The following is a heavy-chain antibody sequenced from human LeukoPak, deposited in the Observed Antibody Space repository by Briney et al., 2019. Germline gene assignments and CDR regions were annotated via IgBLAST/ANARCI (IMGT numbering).Heavy chain of an antibody. CDR3: ARTPAGYYNDFDY. J-gene: IGHJ4*02. Sequence: GASVKVSCKASGYTFTSYDINWVRQATGQGLEWMGWMNPNSGNTDYAQKFQGRVTMTRNTSISTAYMELSSLRSEDTAVYYCARTPAGYYNDFDYWGQGTLVTVSS. CDR2: MNPNSGNT. D-gene: IGHD3-9*01. CDR1: GYTFTSYD. V-gene: IGHV1-8*01.